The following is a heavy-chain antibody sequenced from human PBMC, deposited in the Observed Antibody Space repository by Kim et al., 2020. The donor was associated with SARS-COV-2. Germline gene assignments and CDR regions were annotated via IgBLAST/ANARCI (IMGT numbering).Heavy chain of an antibody. Sequence: ASVKVSCKASGYTFSDYHIHWVRQAPGQGLEWMGCINCKSGDTTYAQMFQGRVTVTRDTSISTAYMDLSGLMSDDTAVYYCASWVRVLAERVPYWGQGTLVTVSS. J-gene: IGHJ4*02. D-gene: IGHD6-6*01. CDR2: INCKSGDT. CDR3: ASWVRVLAERVPY. V-gene: IGHV1-2*02. CDR1: GYTFSDYH.